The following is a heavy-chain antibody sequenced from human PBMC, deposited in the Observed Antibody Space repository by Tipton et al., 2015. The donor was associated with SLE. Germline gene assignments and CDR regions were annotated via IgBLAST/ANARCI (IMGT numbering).Heavy chain of an antibody. Sequence: TLSLTCAVYGGSFSGYYWSWIRQPPGKGLEWIGEINHSGSTNYNPSLKSRVTISVDTSKNQFSLKLSSVTAADTAVYYYARYSSTWFGTFDIWGQGTMVTVSS. CDR1: GGSFSGYY. CDR2: INHSGST. J-gene: IGHJ3*02. CDR3: ARYSSTWFGTFDI. V-gene: IGHV4-34*01. D-gene: IGHD6-13*01.